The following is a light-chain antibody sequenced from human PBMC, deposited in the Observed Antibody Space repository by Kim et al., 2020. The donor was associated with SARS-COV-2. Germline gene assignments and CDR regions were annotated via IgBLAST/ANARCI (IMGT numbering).Light chain of an antibody. CDR1: TSNIGAGYD. CDR3: QSSDSSLSGV. J-gene: IGLJ3*02. Sequence: QRVTIPGTVSTSNIGAGYDVHWYQQWPGTAPRLLIYANNNRPSGVPDRFSGSKSGTSASLAITGLQAEDEAVYYCQSSDSSLSGVFGGGTQLTVL. V-gene: IGLV1-40*01. CDR2: ANN.